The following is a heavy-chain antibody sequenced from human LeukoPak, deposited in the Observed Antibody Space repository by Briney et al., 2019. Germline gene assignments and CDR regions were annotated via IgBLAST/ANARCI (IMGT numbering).Heavy chain of an antibody. CDR2: IYYSGST. Sequence: SETLSLTCTVSGGSISSSSYYWGWIRQPPGKGLEWIGSIYYSGSTYYNPSLKSRVTIPVDTSKNQFSLKLSSVTAADTAVYYCARLSGSYYGTFDYWGQGTLVTVSS. CDR3: ARLSGSYYGTFDY. CDR1: GGSISSSSYY. V-gene: IGHV4-39*01. D-gene: IGHD1-26*01. J-gene: IGHJ4*02.